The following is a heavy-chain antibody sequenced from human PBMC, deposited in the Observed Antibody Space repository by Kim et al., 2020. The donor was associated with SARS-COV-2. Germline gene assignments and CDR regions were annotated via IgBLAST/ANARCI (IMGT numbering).Heavy chain of an antibody. CDR2: ISGTGSSN. D-gene: IGHD3-22*01. Sequence: GGSLRLSCAASGFTFSNYAMSWVRQAPGKGLEWVSTISGTGSSNYYDDSVKGRFTISRDNSKNTVYLQMNSLGAEDTAVYYCAKGYYYDNSGYSGIDYWGQGTLVTVSS. V-gene: IGHV3-23*01. J-gene: IGHJ4*02. CDR1: GFTFSNYA. CDR3: AKGYYYDNSGYSGIDY.